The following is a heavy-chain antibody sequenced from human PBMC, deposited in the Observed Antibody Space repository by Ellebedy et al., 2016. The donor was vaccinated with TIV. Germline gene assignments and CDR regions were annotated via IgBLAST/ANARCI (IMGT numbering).Heavy chain of an antibody. CDR3: ATESISVGITMVRGVTHRGYGMDV. Sequence: ASVKVSXKVSGYTLTELSMHWVRQAPGKGLEWMGGFDPEDGETIYAQKFQGRVTMTEDTSTDTAYMELSSLRSEDTAVYYCATESISVGITMVRGVTHRGYGMDVWGQGTTVTVSS. CDR2: FDPEDGET. CDR1: GYTLTELS. J-gene: IGHJ6*02. D-gene: IGHD3-10*01. V-gene: IGHV1-24*01.